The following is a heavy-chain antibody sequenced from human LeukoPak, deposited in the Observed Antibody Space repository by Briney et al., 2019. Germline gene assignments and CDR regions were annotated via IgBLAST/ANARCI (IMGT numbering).Heavy chain of an antibody. CDR1: GFNFRAYW. D-gene: IGHD3-16*01. V-gene: IGHV3-7*01. CDR2: TNEHETEK. Sequence: GGSLRLSYTTSGFNFRAYWMGWVRQAPGKGLEWVGQTNEHETEKYYGDAVRGRFTIYRDNAKNSLYLQMNSLRPEDTAVYYCARDSRGTTFDYWGQGTLVTVSS. J-gene: IGHJ4*02. CDR3: ARDSRGTTFDY.